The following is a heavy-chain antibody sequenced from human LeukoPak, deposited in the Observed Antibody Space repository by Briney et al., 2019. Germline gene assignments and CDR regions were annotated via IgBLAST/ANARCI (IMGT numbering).Heavy chain of an antibody. Sequence: PGGSLRLSCAASGFTVSSNYMSWVRQAPGKGLEWVSVIYSGGSAYYADSVKGRFTISRDNSKNTLYLQMNSLRAEDSAVYYCAKSNGYGLIDIWGQGTMVTVSS. CDR1: GFTVSSNY. V-gene: IGHV3-53*01. CDR2: IYSGGSA. J-gene: IGHJ3*02. CDR3: AKSNGYGLIDI. D-gene: IGHD3-22*01.